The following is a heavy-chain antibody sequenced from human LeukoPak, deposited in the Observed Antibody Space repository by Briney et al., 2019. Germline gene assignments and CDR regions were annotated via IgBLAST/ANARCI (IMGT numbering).Heavy chain of an antibody. V-gene: IGHV1-69*05. J-gene: IGHJ5*02. CDR3: ARDFSTVVTPFGWFDP. CDR1: GGTFTSYA. CDR2: IIPIFGTA. D-gene: IGHD4-23*01. Sequence: SVKVSCKASGGTFTSYAISWVRQAPGQGLEWMGGIIPIFGTANYAQKFQGRGTITTDESTSTAYMKLSSLRSEDTAVSYCARDFSTVVTPFGWFDPRGQGTLVTVSS.